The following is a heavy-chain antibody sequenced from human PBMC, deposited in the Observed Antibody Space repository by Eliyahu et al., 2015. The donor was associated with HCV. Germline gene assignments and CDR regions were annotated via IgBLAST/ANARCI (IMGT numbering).Heavy chain of an antibody. CDR2: XHTSGGT. CDR3: ARVQRERRQQAXDL. V-gene: IGHV4-61*02. J-gene: IGHJ3*01. CDR1: GASLXSSSYY. Sequence: QVQLQESGPGLVKPSQXLSLTCTVSGASLXSSSYYWSWIRQTAGKGLEWIGRXHTSGGTLYNPSLQSRVSISVDTSKNQISLQLTSVTAADTALYYCARVQRERRQQAXDLWGQGTVVTVSA. D-gene: IGHD1-1*01.